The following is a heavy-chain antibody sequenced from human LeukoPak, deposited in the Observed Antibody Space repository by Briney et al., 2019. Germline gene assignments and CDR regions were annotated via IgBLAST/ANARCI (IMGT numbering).Heavy chain of an antibody. CDR1: GFTFSTYE. D-gene: IGHD2-8*01. CDR2: ISSSSNTV. V-gene: IGHV3-48*03. CDR3: ARDNGKNSYYYYGMDV. Sequence: PGGSLRLSWAASGFTFSTYEMHWVRQAPEKGLEWVSYISSSSNTVYYVDSVKGRFTISRDNAKNSLYLQMNSLRAEDTAVYYCARDNGKNSYYYYGMDVWGKGTTVTVSS. J-gene: IGHJ6*04.